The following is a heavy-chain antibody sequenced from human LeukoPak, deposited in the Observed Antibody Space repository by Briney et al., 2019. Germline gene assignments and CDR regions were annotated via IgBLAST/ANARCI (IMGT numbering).Heavy chain of an antibody. Sequence: PGRSLRLSCTASGFTFGDYAMSWVRQAPGKGLEGVGFIRSKAYGGTTEYAASVKGRFTISRDDSKSIAYLQMNSLKTEDTAVYYCTRLTYYYGMDVWGQGTTVTVSS. CDR1: GFTFGDYA. CDR2: IRSKAYGGTT. CDR3: TRLTYYYGMDV. V-gene: IGHV3-49*04. J-gene: IGHJ6*02.